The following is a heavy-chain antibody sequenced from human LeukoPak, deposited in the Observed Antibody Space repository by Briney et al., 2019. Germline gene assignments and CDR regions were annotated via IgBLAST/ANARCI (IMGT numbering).Heavy chain of an antibody. Sequence: SETLSLTCTVSGGSISSGGYYWSWIRQHPGKGLEWIGYIYYSGSTYYNPSLKSRVTISVDTSKNQFSLKLSSVTAADTAVYYCARPNSVGDNAFDIWGQGTMVTVSS. J-gene: IGHJ3*02. CDR1: GGSISSGGYY. CDR3: ARPNSVGDNAFDI. CDR2: IYYSGST. V-gene: IGHV4-31*03. D-gene: IGHD3-16*01.